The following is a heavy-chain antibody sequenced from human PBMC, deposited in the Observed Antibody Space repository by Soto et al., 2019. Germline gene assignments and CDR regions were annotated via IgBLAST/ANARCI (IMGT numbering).Heavy chain of an antibody. J-gene: IGHJ4*02. CDR2: ISYDGSNT. D-gene: IGHD1-26*01. V-gene: IGHV3-30*18. CDR1: GLTFSTYG. Sequence: QVQLVESGGGVVQPGRSLRLSCAASGLTFSTYGMHWVRQAPGKGLEWVAVISYDGSNTYYADSVKGRFTISRDNSKNTLYLQMDSLRAEDTAVFYCAKDRGSYFDYWGQGTLVTVSS. CDR3: AKDRGSYFDY.